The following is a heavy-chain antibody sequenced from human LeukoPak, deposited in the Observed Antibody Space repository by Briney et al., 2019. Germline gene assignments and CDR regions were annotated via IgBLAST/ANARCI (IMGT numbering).Heavy chain of an antibody. D-gene: IGHD3-22*01. J-gene: IGHJ3*02. CDR1: GFTFSSYW. CDR2: IKQDGSEK. V-gene: IGHV3-7*01. Sequence: SGGSLRLSCAASGFTFSSYWMSWVRQAPGKGLEWVANIKQDGSEKYYVDSVKGRFTISRDNAKNSLYLQMNSLRAEDTAVYYCAREMQWLLTNDAFDIWGQGAMVTVSS. CDR3: AREMQWLLTNDAFDI.